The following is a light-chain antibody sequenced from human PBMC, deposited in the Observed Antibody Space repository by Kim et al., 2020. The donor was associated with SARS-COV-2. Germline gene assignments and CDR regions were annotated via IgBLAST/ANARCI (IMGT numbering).Light chain of an antibody. Sequence: SYELTQSPSVSVSPGQTASITCSGDKLGDKYACWYQQKPGQSPVLVIYQDSKRPSGIPERFSGSNSGNTATLTISGTQAMDEADYYCQAWDSSTHVVFGGVTQLTVL. CDR2: QDS. J-gene: IGLJ2*01. CDR1: KLGDKY. V-gene: IGLV3-1*01. CDR3: QAWDSSTHVV.